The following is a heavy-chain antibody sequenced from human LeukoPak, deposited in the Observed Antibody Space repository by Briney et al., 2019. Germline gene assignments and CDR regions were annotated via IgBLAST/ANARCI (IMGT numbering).Heavy chain of an antibody. CDR3: ARDYADYVGYFFFDY. CDR2: ISGGGETT. Sequence: PGGSLTLSGAASGFTFNNNAMNWVRQAPGKGLEWVSSISGGGETTYYADSAKGRFTISRDNSQNTLYLQMNSLRAEDTAVYYCARDYADYVGYFFFDYWGQGTLVTVSS. V-gene: IGHV3-23*01. CDR1: GFTFNNNA. J-gene: IGHJ4*02. D-gene: IGHD4-17*01.